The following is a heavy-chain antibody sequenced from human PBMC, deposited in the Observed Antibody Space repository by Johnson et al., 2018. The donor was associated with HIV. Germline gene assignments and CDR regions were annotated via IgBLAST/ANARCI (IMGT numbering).Heavy chain of an antibody. CDR3: ARDQGELRRTHAFDI. Sequence: QVQLVESGGGVVQPERSLRLSCAASGFTFSSYAMHWVRQAPGKGLEWVAVISYDGSNKFYADSVKGRFTISRDNSKNTLYLQMNSLRHEDTAVYYCARDQGELRRTHAFDIWGQGTMVTVSS. V-gene: IGHV3-30*04. CDR1: GFTFSSYA. D-gene: IGHD1-14*01. J-gene: IGHJ3*02. CDR2: ISYDGSNK.